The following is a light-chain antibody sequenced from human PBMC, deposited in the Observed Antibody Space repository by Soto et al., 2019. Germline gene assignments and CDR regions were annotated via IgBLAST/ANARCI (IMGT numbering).Light chain of an antibody. Sequence: DIVMTQSPLSLPFTPGDPASISCRSSQSLLHSNGYNYLDWYLQKPGQSPQLLIYLGSNRGSGVPDRFSGSGSGTEFALKISRVEAEDVGVYYCMQALHSPYTFGQGTKLEIK. J-gene: IGKJ2*01. CDR1: QSLLHSNGYNY. CDR3: MQALHSPYT. V-gene: IGKV2-28*01. CDR2: LGS.